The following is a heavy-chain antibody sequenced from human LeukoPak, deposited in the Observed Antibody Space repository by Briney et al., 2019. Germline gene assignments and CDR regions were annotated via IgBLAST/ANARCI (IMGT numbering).Heavy chain of an antibody. CDR1: GGTVSSGSYY. D-gene: IGHD3-22*01. Sequence: PSQTLSLTCTGSGGTVSSGSYYRRCIRQPPGKGLGFVRRDYTSGSTNYNPSLKSRVTISVDTSKKQFSLKLSSVTAADTAVYYCTRVKGYYDSSGYYKAHAFDIWGQGTMVTVSS. CDR3: TRVKGYYDSSGYYKAHAFDI. CDR2: DYTSGST. J-gene: IGHJ3*02. V-gene: IGHV4-61*02.